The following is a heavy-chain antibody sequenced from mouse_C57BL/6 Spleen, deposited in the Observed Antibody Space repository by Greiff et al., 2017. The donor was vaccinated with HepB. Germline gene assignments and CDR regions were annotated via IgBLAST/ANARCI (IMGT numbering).Heavy chain of an antibody. CDR1: GFNIKDYY. CDR2: IDPEDGET. Sequence: EVQLQQSGAELVKPGASVKLSCTASGFNIKDYYMHWVKQRTEQGLEWIGRIDPEDGETKYAPKFQGKATLTADKSSSTAYMQLSSLTYEDSAVYYCARDGNHYYAMDYWGQGTSVTVSS. D-gene: IGHD2-1*01. CDR3: ARDGNHYYAMDY. V-gene: IGHV14-2*01. J-gene: IGHJ4*01.